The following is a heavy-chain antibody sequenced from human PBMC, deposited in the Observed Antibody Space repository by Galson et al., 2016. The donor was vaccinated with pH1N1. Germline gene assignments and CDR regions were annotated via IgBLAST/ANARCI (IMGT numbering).Heavy chain of an antibody. CDR1: GFTFSSHG. Sequence: SLRLSCAASGFTFSSHGMHWVRQAPGKGLEWVAVIWFDGSNTHYADSVKGRFTISRDDSKNTVFLQMDSLRAEDTAIYYCARGNPPSSPVDYWGQGTLVTVSS. CDR3: ARGNPPSSPVDY. J-gene: IGHJ4*02. V-gene: IGHV3-33*01. CDR2: IWFDGSNT.